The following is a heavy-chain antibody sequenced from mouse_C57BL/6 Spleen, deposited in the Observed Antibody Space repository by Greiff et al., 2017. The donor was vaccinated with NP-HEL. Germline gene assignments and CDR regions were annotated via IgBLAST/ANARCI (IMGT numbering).Heavy chain of an antibody. CDR3: ASYGSSNWYFDV. J-gene: IGHJ1*03. CDR2: INPYNGGT. Sequence: VQLQQSGPVLVKPGASVKMSCKASGFTFTDYYMNWVKQSHGKSLEWIGVINPYNGGTSYNQKFKGKATLTVDKSSSTAYMELNSLTSEDSAVYYCASYGSSNWYFDVWGTGTTVTVSS. CDR1: GFTFTDYY. V-gene: IGHV1-19*01. D-gene: IGHD1-1*01.